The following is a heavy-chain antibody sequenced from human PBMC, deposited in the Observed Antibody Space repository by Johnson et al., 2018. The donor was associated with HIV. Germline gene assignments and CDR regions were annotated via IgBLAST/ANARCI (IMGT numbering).Heavy chain of an antibody. CDR1: GFTFSSYW. V-gene: IGHV3-7*05. J-gene: IGHJ3*02. CDR3: ARGPTYYYDSSGFYSDAFDI. CDR2: IKQDGSEK. Sequence: VQLVESGGGLVQPGGSLRLSCGASGFTFSSYWMSWVRQAPGKGLEWVANIKQDGSEKYYVDSVKGRFTISRDNAKNSLYLQMNSLRAEDTAVYYCARGPTYYYDSSGFYSDAFDIWGQGTVVTVSS. D-gene: IGHD3-22*01.